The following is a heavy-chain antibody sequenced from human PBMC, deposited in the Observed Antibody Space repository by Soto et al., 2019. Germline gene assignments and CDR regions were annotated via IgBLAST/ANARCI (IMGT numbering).Heavy chain of an antibody. CDR2: ISAYNGNT. V-gene: IGHV1-18*01. CDR1: GYTFTSYG. Sequence: QVQLVQSGAEVKKPGASVKVSCKASGYTFTSYGISWVRQAPGQGLEWMGWISAYNGNTNYAQKLQGRVTMTTYTSTSTVYMELRRLRSDDTAVYYCARCPPANYDFWSGYPQTTNYYYYYGMDVWGQGTTVTVSS. D-gene: IGHD3-3*01. J-gene: IGHJ6*02. CDR3: ARCPPANYDFWSGYPQTTNYYYYYGMDV.